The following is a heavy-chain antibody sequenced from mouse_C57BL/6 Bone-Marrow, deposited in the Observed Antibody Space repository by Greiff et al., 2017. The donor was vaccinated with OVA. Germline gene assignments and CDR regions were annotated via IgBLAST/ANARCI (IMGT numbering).Heavy chain of an antibody. V-gene: IGHV1-72*01. CDR1: GYTFTSYW. CDR3: ALYGSSYEDWYFDV. CDR2: IDPNRGGT. J-gene: IGHJ1*03. D-gene: IGHD1-1*01. Sequence: QVQLQQPGAELVKPGASVKLSCKASGYTFTSYWMHWVKQRPGRGLEWIGRIDPNRGGTKYNEKFKSKATLTVDKPSSTAYMQLSSLTSEDSAVYYCALYGSSYEDWYFDVWGTGTTVTVSS.